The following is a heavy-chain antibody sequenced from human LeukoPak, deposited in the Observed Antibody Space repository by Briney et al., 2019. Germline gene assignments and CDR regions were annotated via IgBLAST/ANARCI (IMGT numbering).Heavy chain of an antibody. J-gene: IGHJ3*02. CDR1: GFTFSSYW. V-gene: IGHV3-74*01. CDR2: INTDGRTT. D-gene: IGHD1-1*01. Sequence: PGGSLRLSCVSSGFTFSSYWMHWVRQAPGKGLVWVSRINTDGRTTTYADSVKGRFTISRDNSKNTLYLQMSSLRAEDTAVYYCAVEGFDIWGHGTMVTVSS. CDR3: AVEGFDI.